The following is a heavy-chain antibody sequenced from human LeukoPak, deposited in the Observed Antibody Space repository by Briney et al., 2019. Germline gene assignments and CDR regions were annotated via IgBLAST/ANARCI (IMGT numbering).Heavy chain of an antibody. CDR1: GGSISSGGYF. D-gene: IGHD1-26*01. J-gene: IGHJ3*02. CDR3: ARFGSWHAFDI. V-gene: IGHV4-61*02. CDR2: IYNAGST. Sequence: PSQTLSLTCTVSGGSISSGGYFWSWIRQPVGKGLEWIGRIYNAGSTNYNPSLQSRVTISVDTSKNQFSLKLSSVTAADTAVYYCARFGSWHAFDIWGQGTMVTVSS.